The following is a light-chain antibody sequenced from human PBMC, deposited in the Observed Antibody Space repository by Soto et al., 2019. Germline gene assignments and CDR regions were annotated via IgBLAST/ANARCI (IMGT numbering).Light chain of an antibody. CDR1: QSVSSN. Sequence: ETVITQSPGTLSVSPGERATLSCRASQSVSSNLAGYQQKFRHAPRILIYYASNRATAIPARFSGSGSGTEFTLTINSLQPEDFATYYCQQLNIYPLTFGPGTKVDI. J-gene: IGKJ3*01. CDR3: QQLNIYPLT. V-gene: IGKV3D-15*01. CDR2: YAS.